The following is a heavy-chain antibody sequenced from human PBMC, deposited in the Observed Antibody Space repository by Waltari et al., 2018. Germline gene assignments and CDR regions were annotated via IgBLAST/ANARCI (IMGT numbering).Heavy chain of an antibody. CDR2: ISYEGARK. J-gene: IGHJ2*01. V-gene: IGHV3-30*03. D-gene: IGHD4-17*01. Sequence: VQLVESGGNLVQPGGSLRLSCAASGFTFTSHWMHWVRQAPGKGLEWVAVISYEGARKYYADSVRGRFTIARDNSKNTLYLQMNSLKSEDTAVYFCARADYLYWSFDLWGRGTLVTVSS. CDR1: GFTFTSHW. CDR3: ARADYLYWSFDL.